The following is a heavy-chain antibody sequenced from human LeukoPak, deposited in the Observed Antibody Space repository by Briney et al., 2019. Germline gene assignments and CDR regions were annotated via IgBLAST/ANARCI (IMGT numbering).Heavy chain of an antibody. CDR1: GYTFSGYY. J-gene: IGHJ5*02. D-gene: IGHD2-21*01. Sequence: ASVKVSCKASGYTFSGYYIHWVRQAPGQGLEWMGWINSNSGGTNYAQRFQGRVTMTRDTSISTAYMELSSLSSDDTAVYYCARIKCVSEIGCGPWGQGTLVTVSS. CDR2: INSNSGGT. CDR3: ARIKCVSEIGCGP. V-gene: IGHV1-2*02.